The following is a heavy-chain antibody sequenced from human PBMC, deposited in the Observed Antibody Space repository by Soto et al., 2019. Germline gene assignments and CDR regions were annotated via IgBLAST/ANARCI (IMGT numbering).Heavy chain of an antibody. CDR2: SIPIFGTA. J-gene: IGHJ6*02. CDR3: ARGRGYSGDDHYYYFDMDV. V-gene: IGHV1-69*01. Sequence: QVQLVQSGAEVKKPGSSVKVSCKASGGTFNNYPITWVRQAPGEGLEWMGGSIPIFGTANYAQKFQGRVTISVDESTSNAYMELSSLRSEDTAVYYCARGRGYSGDDHYYYFDMDVWGQGPTVTVSS. D-gene: IGHD5-12*01. CDR1: GGTFNNYP.